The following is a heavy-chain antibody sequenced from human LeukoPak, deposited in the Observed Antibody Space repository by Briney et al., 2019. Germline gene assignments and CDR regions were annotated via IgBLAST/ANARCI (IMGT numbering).Heavy chain of an antibody. CDR2: ISHSGST. D-gene: IGHD1-14*01. V-gene: IGHV4-34*01. J-gene: IGHJ4*02. Sequence: KPSETLSLXCAVYGGSFSGYYWSWIRQPPGKGLEWIGEISHSGSTNYNPSLKSRVTISVDTSKNQFSLKLSSVTAADTAVYYCARGPNPPYYWGQGTLVTVSS. CDR3: ARGPNPPYY. CDR1: GGSFSGYY.